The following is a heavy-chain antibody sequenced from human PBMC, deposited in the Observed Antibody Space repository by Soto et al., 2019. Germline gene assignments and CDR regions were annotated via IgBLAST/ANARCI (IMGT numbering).Heavy chain of an antibody. V-gene: IGHV1-2*02. D-gene: IGHD3-3*01. CDR1: GYTFTGYY. Sequence: ASVKVSCKASGYTFTGYYMHWVRQAPGQGLEWMGWINPNSGGTNYAQKFQGRVTMTRDTSISTAYMELSRLRPDDTAVYYCARDRYDFWSGYYDYWGQGTLVTVSS. CDR2: INPNSGGT. J-gene: IGHJ4*02. CDR3: ARDRYDFWSGYYDY.